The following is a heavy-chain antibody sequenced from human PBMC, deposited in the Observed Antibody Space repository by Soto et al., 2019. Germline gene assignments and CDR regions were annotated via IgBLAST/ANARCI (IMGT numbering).Heavy chain of an antibody. CDR1: GYTFTSYG. Sequence: QVQLVQSGAEVKKPGASVKVSCKASGYTFTSYGISWVRQAPGQGLEWMGWISAYNGNTNYAQKLQGRVTMATDTSTSTAHMELSGLRSDDPAVYYCAREPVRVYYPWKHAFDIWGQGTMVTVSS. V-gene: IGHV1-18*01. CDR3: AREPVRVYYPWKHAFDI. J-gene: IGHJ3*02. CDR2: ISAYNGNT. D-gene: IGHD3-10*01.